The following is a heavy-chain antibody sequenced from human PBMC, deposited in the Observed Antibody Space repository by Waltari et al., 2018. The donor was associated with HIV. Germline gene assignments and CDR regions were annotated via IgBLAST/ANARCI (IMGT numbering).Heavy chain of an antibody. CDR2: IRSKAYGGTT. V-gene: IGHV3-49*03. CDR3: TSPRIAVLDYYYYGMDV. CDR1: GFTFGDYG. J-gene: IGHJ6*02. D-gene: IGHD6-19*01. Sequence: CSASGFTFGDYGMSWFRQAPGKGLEWVGFIRSKAYGGTTEDAASVKGRFTVARDDSKSIAYLQMNSLKTEDTAVYYCTSPRIAVLDYYYYGMDVWGQGTTVTVSS.